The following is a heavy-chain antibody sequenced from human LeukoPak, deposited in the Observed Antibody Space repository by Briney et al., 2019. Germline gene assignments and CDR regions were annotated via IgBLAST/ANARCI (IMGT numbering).Heavy chain of an antibody. V-gene: IGHV1-69-2*01. Sequence: ATVKISCKASGYTFTDYYMHWVQQAPGKGLEWMGGFDPEDGETIYAQKFQGRVTMTEDTSTDTAYMELSSLRSEDTAVYYCATTDLYDYVWGSYRYWGQGTLVTVSS. J-gene: IGHJ4*02. D-gene: IGHD3-16*02. CDR2: FDPEDGET. CDR1: GYTFTDYY. CDR3: ATTDLYDYVWGSYRY.